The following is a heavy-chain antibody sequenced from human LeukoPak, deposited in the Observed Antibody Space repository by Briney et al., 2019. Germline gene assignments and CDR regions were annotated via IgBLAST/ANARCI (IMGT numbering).Heavy chain of an antibody. D-gene: IGHD2-21*02. CDR3: ARDREGVVVTAKGAFDI. CDR2: IIPIFGTA. CDR1: GGTFINYA. Sequence: GSSVKVSCKASGGTFINYAISGVRQAPGQGLEGMGRIIPIFGTAHYAQKFQGRVTITTDESTSTAYMELSSLRSEDTAVYYCARDREGVVVTAKGAFDIWGQGTMVTVSS. J-gene: IGHJ3*02. V-gene: IGHV1-69*05.